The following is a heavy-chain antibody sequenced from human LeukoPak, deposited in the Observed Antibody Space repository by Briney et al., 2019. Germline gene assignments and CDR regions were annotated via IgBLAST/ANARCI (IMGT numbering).Heavy chain of an antibody. J-gene: IGHJ4*02. CDR3: AREHPFGVILIRGFDY. V-gene: IGHV1-2*02. Sequence: GASVKVSCKASGYTFTGFCIHWVRQAPGQGLEWMGWLNPNSGGTNYAQNFQGRVTMTRDTSITTAYMEMSRLRSDDTAVYYCAREHPFGVILIRGFDYWGQGTLVTVSS. CDR1: GYTFTGFC. CDR2: LNPNSGGT. D-gene: IGHD3-3*01.